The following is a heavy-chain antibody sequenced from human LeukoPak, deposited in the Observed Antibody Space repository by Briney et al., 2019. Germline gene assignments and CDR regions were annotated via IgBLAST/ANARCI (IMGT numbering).Heavy chain of an antibody. CDR3: TTGAGGSDDAFDI. J-gene: IGHJ3*02. CDR1: GFTFSNYG. D-gene: IGHD3-10*01. Sequence: QAGGSLRLSCAASGFTFSNYGMHWVRQAPGKGLEWVAVKTYDGRNIYYADSVKGRFTISRDNSMHSVNLQMNSLRPEDTAVYYCTTGAGGSDDAFDIWGQGTMVTVSS. CDR2: KTYDGRNI. V-gene: IGHV3-30*03.